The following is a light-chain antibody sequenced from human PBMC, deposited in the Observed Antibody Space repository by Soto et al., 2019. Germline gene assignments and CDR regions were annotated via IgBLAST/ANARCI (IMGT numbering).Light chain of an antibody. Sequence: EIVLTQSPGTLSLSPGERATLSCRASQSVSSSYLAWYQQKLGQAPRLLIYGASSRDTGIPDRFSGRGPGTDFTVSISRLEPEDFAVSYCQQYGSSPLTFGGGTKVEIK. J-gene: IGKJ4*01. CDR3: QQYGSSPLT. CDR2: GAS. V-gene: IGKV3-20*01. CDR1: QSVSSSY.